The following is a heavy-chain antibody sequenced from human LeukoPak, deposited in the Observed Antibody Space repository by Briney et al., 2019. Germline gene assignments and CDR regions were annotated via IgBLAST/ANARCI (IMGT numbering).Heavy chain of an antibody. CDR2: ISSSSSYI. V-gene: IGHV3-21*01. Sequence: PGGSLRLSCAASGFTFSSYSMNWVRQAPGKGLEWVSSISSSSSYIYYADSVKGRFTISRDNAKNSLYLQMNSLRAEDTAVYYCARDLEEDGGVAVAGTGYWGQGTLVTVSS. J-gene: IGHJ4*02. CDR1: GFTFSSYS. CDR3: ARDLEEDGGVAVAGTGY. D-gene: IGHD6-19*01.